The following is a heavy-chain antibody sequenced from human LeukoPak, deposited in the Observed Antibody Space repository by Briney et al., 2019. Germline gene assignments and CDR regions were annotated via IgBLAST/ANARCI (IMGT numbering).Heavy chain of an antibody. CDR1: GFTFGDHS. CDR2: VSDSGTMT. CDR3: AKYSRYDYVGQIDY. J-gene: IGHJ4*02. D-gene: IGHD4-17*01. Sequence: GGSLRLSCAASGFTFGDHSMSWVRQAPGKGLEWVSGVSDSGTMTYYARSVKGRFTISRDNSKNTLYLQMNSLRAEDTAIYYCAKYSRYDYVGQIDYWGQGTLVTVSS. V-gene: IGHV3-23*01.